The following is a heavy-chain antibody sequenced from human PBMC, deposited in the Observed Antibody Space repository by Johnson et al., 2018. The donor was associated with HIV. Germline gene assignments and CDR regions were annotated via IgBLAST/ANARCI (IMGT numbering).Heavy chain of an antibody. V-gene: IGHV3-66*01. D-gene: IGHD6-19*01. Sequence: VQLVESGGGLVKPGGSLRLSCAASGFTVSSKYMSWVRQAPGKGLEWVSVIYSGGSTYYADSVKGRFTISRDNSKNTLYLQMNSLRAEDTAVYYCAKADHSSGWYLAFDIWGQGTMVTVSS. CDR2: IYSGGST. CDR3: AKADHSSGWYLAFDI. J-gene: IGHJ3*02. CDR1: GFTVSSKY.